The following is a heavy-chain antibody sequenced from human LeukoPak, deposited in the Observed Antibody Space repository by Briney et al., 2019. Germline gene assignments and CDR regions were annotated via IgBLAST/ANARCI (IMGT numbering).Heavy chain of an antibody. D-gene: IGHD3-16*02. J-gene: IGHJ4*02. V-gene: IGHV3-30*03. CDR2: ISHDESNK. CDR3: ATYQGGGDGFLSYPFDH. Sequence: GGSLRLSCVASGFTFSNSGMYWVRQAPGKGLEWLAVISHDESNKYYADSVKGRFTISRDNSKNTLYLQMNSLRVEDTAVYYCATYQGGGDGFLSYPFDHWGQGILVTVSS. CDR1: GFTFSNSG.